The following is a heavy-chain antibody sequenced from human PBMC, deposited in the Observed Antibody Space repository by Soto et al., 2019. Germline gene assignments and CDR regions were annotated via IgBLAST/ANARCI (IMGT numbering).Heavy chain of an antibody. CDR1: GFTFSSYA. J-gene: IGHJ4*02. Sequence: GGSLRLSCAASGFTFSSYAMSWVRQAPGKGLEWVSAISGSGGSTYYADSVKGRFTISRDNSKNTLYLQMNSLRAEDTAVYYCAKDRGVCTNGVCYRMYYFDYWGQGTLVTVSS. CDR3: AKDRGVCTNGVCYRMYYFDY. D-gene: IGHD2-8*01. CDR2: ISGSGGST. V-gene: IGHV3-23*01.